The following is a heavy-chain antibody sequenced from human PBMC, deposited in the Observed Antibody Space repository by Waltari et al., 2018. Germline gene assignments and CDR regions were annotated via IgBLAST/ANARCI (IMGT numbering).Heavy chain of an antibody. Sequence: EVYLVESGGTVVRPGGSLSLSCTTSGFTFDNHGMHWVRQAPGKGLEWVSGLTWNGGTTFYADSVKGRFTVSRDNAKNSLYLQMNSLTAEDTALYYCARDISYGGFDYWGQGTLVTVSS. D-gene: IGHD3-16*01. J-gene: IGHJ4*02. CDR3: ARDISYGGFDY. V-gene: IGHV3-20*04. CDR2: LTWNGGTT. CDR1: GFTFDNHG.